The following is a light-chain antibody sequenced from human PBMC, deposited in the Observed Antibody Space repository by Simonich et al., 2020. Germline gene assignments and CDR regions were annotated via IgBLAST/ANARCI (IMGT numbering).Light chain of an antibody. CDR1: QSVSSN. J-gene: IGKJ3*01. Sequence: EIVMTQSPATLSVSPGETATLSCRASQSVSSNLAWYQQKPGMAPRLLIYGASTRAPGIPARFSGSGSGTEFTLTISSMQSEDFAVYYCQQYNNWPFTFGPGTKVDIK. V-gene: IGKV3-15*01. CDR3: QQYNNWPFT. CDR2: GAS.